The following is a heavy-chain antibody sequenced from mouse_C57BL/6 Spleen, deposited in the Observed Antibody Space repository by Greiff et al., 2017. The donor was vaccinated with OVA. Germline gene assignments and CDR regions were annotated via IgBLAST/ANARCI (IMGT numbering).Heavy chain of an antibody. V-gene: IGHV1-59*01. CDR2: IDPSDSYT. D-gene: IGHD1-1*01. J-gene: IGHJ1*03. Sequence: QVQLQQPGAELVRPGTSVKLSCKASGYTFTSYWMHWVKQRPGQGLEWIGVIDPSDSYTNYNQKFKGKATLTVDTSSSTAYMQLSSLTSEDSAVYYCARTYYGSSSWYFDVWGTGTTVTVSS. CDR1: GYTFTSYW. CDR3: ARTYYGSSSWYFDV.